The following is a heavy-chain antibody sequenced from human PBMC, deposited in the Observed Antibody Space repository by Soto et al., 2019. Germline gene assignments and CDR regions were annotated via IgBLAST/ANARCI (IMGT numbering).Heavy chain of an antibody. V-gene: IGHV4-34*01. D-gene: IGHD2-2*01. J-gene: IGHJ5*02. CDR1: GGSFSGYY. CDR3: ARGLRPSFYYCSSTSCYQGPWFDP. CDR2: INHSGST. Sequence: SETLSLTCAVYGGSFSGYYWNWIRQPPGKGLEWIGEINHSGSTNYNPSLKSRVTISVDTSKNQFSLKLSSVTAADTAVYYCARGLRPSFYYCSSTSCYQGPWFDPWGQGTLVTVSS.